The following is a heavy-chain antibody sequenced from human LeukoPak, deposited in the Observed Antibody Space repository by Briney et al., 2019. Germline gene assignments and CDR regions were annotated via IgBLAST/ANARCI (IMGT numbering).Heavy chain of an antibody. CDR2: IRYDGSNK. Sequence: GGSLRLSCAASGFTFSSYGMHWVRQAPGKGLEWVAFIRYDGSNKYYADSVKGRFTISRDNSKNTLYLQMNSLRAEDTAVYYCAKEGRGVIGFFDYWGQGTLVAVSS. CDR1: GFTFSSYG. D-gene: IGHD3-16*02. CDR3: AKEGRGVIGFFDY. J-gene: IGHJ4*02. V-gene: IGHV3-30*02.